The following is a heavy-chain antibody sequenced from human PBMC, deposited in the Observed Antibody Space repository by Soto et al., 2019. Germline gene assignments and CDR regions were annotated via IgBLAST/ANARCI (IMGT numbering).Heavy chain of an antibody. D-gene: IGHD1-20*01. CDR1: GFTFSDYY. Sequence: QVQLVQSGGGLVKPGGSLRLSCVASGFTFSDYYLHWIRQAPGKGLEWISYVSGSGDSTSYAESVKGRFTISRDNAKNSLDVEMNGLRADDTAIYYCAKGKWNDYYGMDVWGQGTTVTVSS. CDR3: AKGKWNDYYGMDV. J-gene: IGHJ6*02. CDR2: VSGSGDST. V-gene: IGHV3-11*05.